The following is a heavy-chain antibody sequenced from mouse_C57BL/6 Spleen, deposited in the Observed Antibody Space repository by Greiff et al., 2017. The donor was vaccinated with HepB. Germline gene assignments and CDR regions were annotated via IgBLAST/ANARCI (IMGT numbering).Heavy chain of an antibody. D-gene: IGHD2-4*01. J-gene: IGHJ3*01. CDR1: GFSLTSYG. CDR3: AKSDYDAWFAY. V-gene: IGHV2-4*01. CDR2: IWSGGST. Sequence: VMLVESGPGLVQPSQSLSITCTVSGFSLTSYGVHWVRQPPGKGLEWLGVIWSGGSTDYNAAFISRLSISKDNTKSQVFFKMNSLQADDTAIYCCAKSDYDAWFAYWGQGTLVTVSA.